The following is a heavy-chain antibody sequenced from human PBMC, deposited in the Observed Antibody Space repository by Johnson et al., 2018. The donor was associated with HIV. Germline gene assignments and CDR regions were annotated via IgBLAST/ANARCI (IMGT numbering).Heavy chain of an antibody. CDR2: INWNGGST. CDR3: ARAFLSHYYDSSGHVDI. V-gene: IGHV3-20*04. J-gene: IGHJ3*02. D-gene: IGHD3-22*01. Sequence: VESGGGVVRPGGSLRLSCAASGFTFDDYGMSWVRQAPGKGLEWVSGINWNGGSTGYADSVKGRFTISRDNAKNSLYLQMNSLRAEDTALYYCARAFLSHYYDSSGHVDIWGQGTMVTVSS. CDR1: GFTFDDYG.